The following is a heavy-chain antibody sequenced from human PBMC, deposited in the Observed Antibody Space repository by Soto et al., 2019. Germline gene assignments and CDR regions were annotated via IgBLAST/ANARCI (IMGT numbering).Heavy chain of an antibody. V-gene: IGHV3-74*01. CDR1: GFIFSSYW. D-gene: IGHD3-10*01. CDR3: AKDSTFGGWGNAFDI. CDR2: INNDGSDT. J-gene: IGHJ3*02. Sequence: GGSLRLSCAASGFIFSSYWMHWVRQAPGKGLVWVSRINNDGSDTTYADSVKGRFTVSRDNAKNSLYLQMSSLRAEDTALYYCAKDSTFGGWGNAFDIWGQGTMVTVSS.